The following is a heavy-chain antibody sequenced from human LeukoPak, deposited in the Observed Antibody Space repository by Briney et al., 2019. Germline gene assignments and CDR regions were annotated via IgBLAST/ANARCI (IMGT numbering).Heavy chain of an antibody. D-gene: IGHD2-15*01. V-gene: IGHV3-23*01. CDR3: AKGTLGSCSGGSCYPLDY. J-gene: IGHJ4*02. Sequence: GGSLRLSCAASGFTFSSYAMAWVRQSPGKGLEWVSCITGDGEYTYHTDSVKGRFTISRDNSKNTLYVQMNSLRAEETAVYYCAKGTLGSCSGGSCYPLDYWGQGTLVTVSS. CDR1: GFTFSSYA. CDR2: ITGDGEYT.